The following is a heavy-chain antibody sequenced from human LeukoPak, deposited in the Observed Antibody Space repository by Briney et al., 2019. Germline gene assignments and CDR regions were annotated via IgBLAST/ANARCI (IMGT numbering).Heavy chain of an antibody. CDR2: INHSGST. Sequence: SETLSLTCAVYGGSFSGYYWRWIRQSPGKGLEWIGEINHSGSTNYNPSLKSRVTISVDTSKNQFSLKLSSVTAADTAVYYCARGSRSTMVRGVINFGSAYFDYWGQGTLVTVSS. CDR3: ARGSRSTMVRGVINFGSAYFDY. J-gene: IGHJ4*02. V-gene: IGHV4-34*01. CDR1: GGSFSGYY. D-gene: IGHD3-10*01.